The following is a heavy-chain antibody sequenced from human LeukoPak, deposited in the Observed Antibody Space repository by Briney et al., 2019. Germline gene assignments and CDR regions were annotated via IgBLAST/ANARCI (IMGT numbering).Heavy chain of an antibody. Sequence: GASVKVSCKASGGTFSSYAISWVRQAPGQGLEWMGGIIPIFGTANYAQKFQGRVTITTDESTSTAYMELSSLRSEDTAAYYCARCAHLLAEVDYYYMDVWGKGTTVTVSS. V-gene: IGHV1-69*05. D-gene: IGHD3-3*02. CDR1: GGTFSSYA. CDR2: IIPIFGTA. J-gene: IGHJ6*03. CDR3: ARCAHLLAEVDYYYMDV.